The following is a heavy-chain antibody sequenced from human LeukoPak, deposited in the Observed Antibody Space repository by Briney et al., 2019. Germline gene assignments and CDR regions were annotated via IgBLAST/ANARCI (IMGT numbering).Heavy chain of an antibody. CDR1: GLNINNYD. V-gene: IGHV3-23*01. CDR2: INGDTNST. J-gene: IGHJ4*02. D-gene: IGHD2-21*01. Sequence: PGGSLRLSCAAPGLNINNYDMSWVRQTPGKGLEWVSAINGDTNSTYYADSVRGRFTISRDTSRNTLYLNMNRLRAEDTALYYCAKVSWNPAGGHFWGQGTLVTVSP. CDR3: AKVSWNPAGGHF.